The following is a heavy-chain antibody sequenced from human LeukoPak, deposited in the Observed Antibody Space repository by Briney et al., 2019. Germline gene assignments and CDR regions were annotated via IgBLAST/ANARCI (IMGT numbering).Heavy chain of an antibody. D-gene: IGHD3-9*01. J-gene: IGHJ2*01. CDR1: GFTFSSYS. CDR2: ISSSSSYI. CDR3: ARGGYDILLQSVLDL. V-gene: IGHV3-21*01. Sequence: GGSLRLSCAASGFTFSSYSMNWVRQAPGKGLEWVSSISSSSSYIYYADSVKGRFTISRDNAKNSLYLQMNSLRAEDTAVYYCARGGYDILLQSVLDLWGRGTLVTVSS.